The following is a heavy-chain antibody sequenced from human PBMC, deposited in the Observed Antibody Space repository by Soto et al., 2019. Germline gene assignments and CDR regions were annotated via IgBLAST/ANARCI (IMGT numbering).Heavy chain of an antibody. CDR3: APGGYGRGWYLALEA. V-gene: IGHV3-23*01. J-gene: IGHJ5*02. Sequence: PGGSLRLSCAASTSTCSNYAMTWVRQAPGKGLEWVSAISGSGSSTHYADSVKGRFFISRDNSKNTLYVQMHRLRVEDTAVYYCAPGGYGRGWYLALEAWGQGTLFTVSS. CDR1: TSTCSNYA. D-gene: IGHD6-19*01. CDR2: ISGSGSST.